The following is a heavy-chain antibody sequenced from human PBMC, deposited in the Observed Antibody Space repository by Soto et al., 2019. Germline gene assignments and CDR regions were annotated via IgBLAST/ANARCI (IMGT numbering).Heavy chain of an antibody. Sequence: SETLSLTCFVSGFPISSPYYWGWIRQPPGKGLEWIGSISHTGTTSYSPSLTSRVSISVDTSKNQVSLKLTSVTAADTAVYFCARVTMVIRDSDHFGVDVWGNGTTVTVSS. CDR2: ISHTGTT. D-gene: IGHD4-17*01. CDR3: ARVTMVIRDSDHFGVDV. V-gene: IGHV4-38-2*02. J-gene: IGHJ6*04. CDR1: GFPISSPYY.